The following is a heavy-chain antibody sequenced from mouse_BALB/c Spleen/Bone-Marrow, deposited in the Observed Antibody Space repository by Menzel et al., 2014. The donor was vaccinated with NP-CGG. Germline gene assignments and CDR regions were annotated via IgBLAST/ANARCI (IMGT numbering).Heavy chain of an antibody. CDR1: GFNIKDTY. D-gene: IGHD1-1*01. J-gene: IGHJ3*01. CDR3: ANYYYGSSLFAY. V-gene: IGHV14-3*02. CDR2: IDPANGNT. Sequence: LVESGAELVKPGASVKLSCTASGFNIKDTYMHWVKQRPEQGLEWIGRIDPANGNTKYDPKFQGKATITADTSSNTAYLQLSSLTSEDTAVYYCANYYYGSSLFAYWGQGTLVTVSA.